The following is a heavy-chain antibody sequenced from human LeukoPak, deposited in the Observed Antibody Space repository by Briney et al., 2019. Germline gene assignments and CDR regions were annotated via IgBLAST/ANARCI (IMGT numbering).Heavy chain of an antibody. D-gene: IGHD6-19*01. J-gene: IGHJ3*02. CDR3: ARDGYSSGQTRAFDI. CDR2: IIPIFGIA. Sequence: ASVKVSCKASGGTFSSYAISWVRQAPGQGLEWMGGIIPIFGIANYAQKFQGRVTITADKSTSTAYMELSSLRSEDTAVYYCARDGYSSGQTRAFDIWGQGTMVTVSS. V-gene: IGHV1-69*10. CDR1: GGTFSSYA.